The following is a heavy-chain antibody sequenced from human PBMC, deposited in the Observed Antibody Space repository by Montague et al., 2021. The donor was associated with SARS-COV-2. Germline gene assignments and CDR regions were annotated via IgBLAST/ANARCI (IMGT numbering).Heavy chain of an antibody. V-gene: IGHV3-48*03. CDR1: GFTFSNYD. CDR3: TRDYRSIVGDGLDI. D-gene: IGHD3-16*02. J-gene: IGHJ6*02. CDR2: ISTSAYTT. Sequence: SLRLYCAASGFTFSNYDMNWVRQAPGKGPEWISYISTSAYTTSYAGSVKGRFTISRDNGKNSLYLQMNSLRVEDTAVYYCTRDYRSIVGDGLDIWGQGTTVTVSS.